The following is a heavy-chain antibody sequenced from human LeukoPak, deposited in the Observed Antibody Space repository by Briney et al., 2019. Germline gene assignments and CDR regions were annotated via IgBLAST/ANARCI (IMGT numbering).Heavy chain of an antibody. CDR2: MNPNSGNT. J-gene: IGHJ4*02. CDR3: ARFMTTVTDIDY. CDR1: GYTFTSYD. Sequence: ASVKVSCKASGYTFTSYDINWVRQATGQGLEWMGWMNPNSGNTGYAQKFQGRVIMTRNTSISTAYMELSSLRSEDTAVYYCARFMTTVTDIDYWGQGTLVTVSP. D-gene: IGHD4-17*01. V-gene: IGHV1-8*01.